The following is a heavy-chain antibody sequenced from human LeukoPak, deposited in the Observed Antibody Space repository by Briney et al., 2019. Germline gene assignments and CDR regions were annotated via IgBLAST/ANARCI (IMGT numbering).Heavy chain of an antibody. D-gene: IGHD3-22*01. J-gene: IGHJ4*02. CDR3: AKAEHYYYDSSGYYGY. CDR1: GFTFSSSA. CDR2: ISGSGGST. V-gene: IGHV3-23*01. Sequence: GGSLRLSCAASGFTFSSSAMSWVRQVPGKGLEWVSAISGSGGSTYYADSVKGRFTISRDNSKNTLYLQMNSLRAEDTAVYYCAKAEHYYYDSSGYYGYWGQGTLVTVSS.